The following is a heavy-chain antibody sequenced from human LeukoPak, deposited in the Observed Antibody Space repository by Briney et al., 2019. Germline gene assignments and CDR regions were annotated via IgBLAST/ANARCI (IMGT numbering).Heavy chain of an antibody. CDR1: GGSISSGSYY. V-gene: IGHV4-61*02. CDR3: ARDHGYDFWRGYYYIDY. D-gene: IGHD3-3*01. J-gene: IGHJ4*02. CDR2: IYTSGST. Sequence: SETLSLTCAVSGGSISSGSYYWSWIRPPAGKGLEWIGRIYTSGSTNYNPSLKSRVTISVDTSTNQFSLQLSSVTAADTAVYYCARDHGYDFWRGYYYIDYWGQGTLVTVSS.